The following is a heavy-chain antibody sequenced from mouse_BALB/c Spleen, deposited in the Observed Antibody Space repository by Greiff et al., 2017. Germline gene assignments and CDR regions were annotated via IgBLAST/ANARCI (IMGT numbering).Heavy chain of an antibody. CDR3: ARQSLVWQTGDD. J-gene: IGHJ4*01. CDR2: ISSGGSYT. Sequence: EVKLMESGGDLVKPGGSLKLSCAASGFTFSSYGMSWVRQTPDKRLEWVATISSGGSYTYYPDSVKGRFTISRDNAKNTLYLQMSSLKSEDTAMYYCARQSLVWQTGDDWGQGTSVTVSS. D-gene: IGHD2-10*02. V-gene: IGHV5-6*01. CDR1: GFTFSSYG.